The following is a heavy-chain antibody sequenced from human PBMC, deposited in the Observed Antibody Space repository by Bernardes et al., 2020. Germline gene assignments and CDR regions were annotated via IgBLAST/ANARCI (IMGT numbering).Heavy chain of an antibody. J-gene: IGHJ2*01. CDR3: AREASIAGYYYVDWYLNL. CDR1: GFTFRKYN. D-gene: IGHD3-22*01. CDR2: ISSSSSYI. Sequence: GGSLILSCAASGFTFRKYNMNWVRQAPGKGLEWVSSISSSSSYIYYADSVKGRFTISRDNAKNSLYLQVNSLRAEDTAVYYCAREASIAGYYYVDWYLNLWGRGTLVTVS. V-gene: IGHV3-21*01.